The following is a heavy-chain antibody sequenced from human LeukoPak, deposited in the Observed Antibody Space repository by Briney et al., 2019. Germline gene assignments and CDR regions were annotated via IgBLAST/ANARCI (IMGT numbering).Heavy chain of an antibody. CDR3: ARIAASYYYYGMPV. J-gene: IGHJ6*02. V-gene: IGHV4-34*01. CDR2: IKHSGST. D-gene: IGHD6-13*01. Sequence: SETLSLTCAVDCGSFSGYYWSWIRQPPGEGLGWMGEIKHSGSTNYNPCRKSRVTIPVDTSKNPFSLKLSSVTAADTSVYYCARIAASYYYYGMPVWGQGTTVTVPS. CDR1: CGSFSGYY.